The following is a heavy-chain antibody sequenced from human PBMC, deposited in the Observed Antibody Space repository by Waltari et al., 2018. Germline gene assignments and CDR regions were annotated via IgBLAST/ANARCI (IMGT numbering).Heavy chain of an antibody. D-gene: IGHD2-2*01. CDR1: GGSFTGFY. CDR2: INHSGST. CDR3: ASPCSVTSCDEAS. V-gene: IGHV4-34*01. Sequence: QVELQQWGAGLLKPSETLSLTCGVYGGSFTGFYWSWIRQPPGKGLVWMGEINHSGSTNYNPSLKSRVTMSVDRSNKQSSLKLSSVTAADTAVYYCASPCSVTSCDEASWGQGALVTVSS. J-gene: IGHJ5*02.